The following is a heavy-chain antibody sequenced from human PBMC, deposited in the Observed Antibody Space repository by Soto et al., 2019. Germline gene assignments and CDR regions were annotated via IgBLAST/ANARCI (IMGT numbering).Heavy chain of an antibody. CDR1: GYTFTGYA. J-gene: IGHJ4*02. CDR2: ISAYNGNT. V-gene: IGHV1-18*01. D-gene: IGHD3-10*01. Sequence: ASVKVSCKASGYTFTGYAMHWVPQAPGQGLEWMGWISAYNGNTNYAQKLQGRVTMTTDTSTSTAYMELRSLRSDDTAVYYCASDDYYGSGSLDYWGQGTLVTVSS. CDR3: ASDDYYGSGSLDY.